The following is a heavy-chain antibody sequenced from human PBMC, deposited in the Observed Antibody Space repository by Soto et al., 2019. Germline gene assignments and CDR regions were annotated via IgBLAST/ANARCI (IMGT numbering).Heavy chain of an antibody. D-gene: IGHD6-6*01. Sequence: PGESLKISCKGSGYSFTSYWIGWVRQMPGKGLEWMGIIYPGDSDTRYSPSFQGQVTISADKSISTAYLQWSSLKASDTAMYYCARHQGSSSFVDYYYYMDVWGKGTTVTVSS. CDR1: GYSFTSYW. J-gene: IGHJ6*03. CDR3: ARHQGSSSFVDYYYYMDV. CDR2: IYPGDSDT. V-gene: IGHV5-51*01.